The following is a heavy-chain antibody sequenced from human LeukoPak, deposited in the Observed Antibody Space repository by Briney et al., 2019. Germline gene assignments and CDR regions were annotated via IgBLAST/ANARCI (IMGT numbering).Heavy chain of an antibody. Sequence: GGSLRLSCAASGFTFSSYGMHWVRQAPGKGQEWVAFIRYDGSNKYYADSVKGRFTISRDNSKNTLYLQMNSLRAEDTAVYYCAKGIGYDSSGYPFDYWGQGTLVTVSS. CDR1: GFTFSSYG. J-gene: IGHJ4*02. V-gene: IGHV3-30*02. CDR3: AKGIGYDSSGYPFDY. D-gene: IGHD3-22*01. CDR2: IRYDGSNK.